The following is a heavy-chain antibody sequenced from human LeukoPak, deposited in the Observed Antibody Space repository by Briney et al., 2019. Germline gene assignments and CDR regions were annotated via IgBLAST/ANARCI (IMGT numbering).Heavy chain of an antibody. V-gene: IGHV1-8*02. CDR1: GYTFTSYD. J-gene: IGHJ6*02. CDR3: ARAQNYGSGKGRRYYYYGMDV. Sequence: GASVKVSCKASGYTFTSYDINWVRQATGQGLEWMGWMNPNSGNTGYAQKFQGRVTMTRNTSISTAYMELSSLRSEDTAVYYCARAQNYGSGKGRRYYYYGMDVWGQGTTVTVSS. D-gene: IGHD3-10*01. CDR2: MNPNSGNT.